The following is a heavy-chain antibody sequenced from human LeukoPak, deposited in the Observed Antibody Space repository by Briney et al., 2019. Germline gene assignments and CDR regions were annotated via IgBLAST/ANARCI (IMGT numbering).Heavy chain of an antibody. Sequence: SETLSLTCTVSGGSISSYYWSWIRRPPGKGLEWIGYIYDSGTTNYNPSLKNRVTISLDTSKNQFSLKLNSVTAADTAVYYCARRGSISTIPGRPRIFDYWGQGTLVTVSS. J-gene: IGHJ4*02. CDR3: ARRGSISTIPGRPRIFDY. V-gene: IGHV4-59*08. CDR2: IYDSGTT. CDR1: GGSISSYY. D-gene: IGHD6-6*01.